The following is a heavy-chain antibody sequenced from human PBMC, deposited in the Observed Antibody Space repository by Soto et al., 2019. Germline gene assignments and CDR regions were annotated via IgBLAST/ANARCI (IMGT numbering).Heavy chain of an antibody. V-gene: IGHV4-30-2*06. D-gene: IGHD2-2*01. J-gene: IGHJ6*02. CDR2: IYHSVNA. CDR3: ASSSQGLSCYDLDV. CDR1: GGSISSAGYS. Sequence: QLQLQGSGSRLVKPSQTLSLSCTVSGGSISSAGYSWIWIRQSPWKDLEWIGYIYHSVNAFSNPYIKRRVTLSLDRSRSQFALKRSSGTAADTAVDVCASSSQGLSCYDLDVWGPGTRVVVSS.